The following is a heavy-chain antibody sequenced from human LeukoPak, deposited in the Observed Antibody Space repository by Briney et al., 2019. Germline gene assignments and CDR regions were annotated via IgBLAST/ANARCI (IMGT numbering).Heavy chain of an antibody. V-gene: IGHV3-74*01. CDR2: INGDGRNI. D-gene: IGHD3-9*01. Sequence: GGPLRLSCAASGFTFSSYSMHWVRQAPGKGLVWVSRINGDGRNINYADSVRGRFTISRDNAKNTLYLQMNTLRVEDTAVYYCTRDLMDYDVSTGLHHYYMDVWGQGTTVTVSS. CDR1: GFTFSSYS. J-gene: IGHJ6*02. CDR3: TRDLMDYDVSTGLHHYYMDV.